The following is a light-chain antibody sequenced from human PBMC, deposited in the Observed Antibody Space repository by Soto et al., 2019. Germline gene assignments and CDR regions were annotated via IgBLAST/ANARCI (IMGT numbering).Light chain of an antibody. J-gene: IGKJ1*01. CDR3: QQYGSSPWT. CDR2: GAS. Sequence: EIVLPQSPGTLSFSPVEISTLSFITSQSVSNNYLAWYQQKPGQAPRLXIYGASSRATGIPDRFSGSGSGTDFTLTISRLEPEDSAVYYCQQYGSSPWTFGQGTKVDIK. CDR1: QSVSNNY. V-gene: IGKV3-20*01.